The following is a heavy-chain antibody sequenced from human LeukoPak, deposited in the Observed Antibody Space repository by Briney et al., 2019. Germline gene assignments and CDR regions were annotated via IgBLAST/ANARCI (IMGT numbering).Heavy chain of an antibody. D-gene: IGHD6-13*01. CDR1: GFTFSSYA. CDR2: ISGSGGST. Sequence: GGSLRLSCAASGFTFSSYAMSWVRQAPGKGLEWVSAISGSGGSTYYADSVKGRFTISRDNSKNTLYLQMNSLRAEDTAVYYCARVSSSWYAGYVGDWFDPWGQGTLVTVSS. CDR3: ARVSSSWYAGYVGDWFDP. V-gene: IGHV3-23*01. J-gene: IGHJ5*02.